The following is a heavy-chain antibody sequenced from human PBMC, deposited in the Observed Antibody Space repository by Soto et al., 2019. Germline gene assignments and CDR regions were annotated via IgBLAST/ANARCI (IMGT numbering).Heavy chain of an antibody. Sequence: ASVKVSCKAAGYTFTSYAMHWVRQAPGQRLEWMGWINAGNGNTKYSQKFQGRVTITRDTSASTAYMELSSLRSEDTAVYYCARDRPRPISDFWSGYCTGRGGTDVWGQGTTVTVSS. V-gene: IGHV1-3*01. CDR2: INAGNGNT. J-gene: IGHJ6*02. D-gene: IGHD3-3*01. CDR1: GYTFTSYA. CDR3: ARDRPRPISDFWSGYCTGRGGTDV.